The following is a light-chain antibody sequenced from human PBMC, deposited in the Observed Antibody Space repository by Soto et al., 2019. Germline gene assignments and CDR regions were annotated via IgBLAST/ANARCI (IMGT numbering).Light chain of an antibody. Sequence: QSVLTQPPSVSEAPRQRVTISCSGSSSNIGNNAVNWYQQLPGKAPKLLIYYNDLLPSGVSDRFSDSKSGTSASLAISGLQSEDEADYYCAAWDDSLNAYVFGTATKLTVL. CDR2: YND. CDR1: SSNIGNNA. V-gene: IGLV1-36*01. J-gene: IGLJ1*01. CDR3: AAWDDSLNAYV.